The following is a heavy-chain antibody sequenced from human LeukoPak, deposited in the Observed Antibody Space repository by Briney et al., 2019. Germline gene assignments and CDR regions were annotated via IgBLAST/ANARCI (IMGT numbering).Heavy chain of an antibody. V-gene: IGHV3-7*01. J-gene: IGHJ4*02. CDR3: ARTYSYGCIYYFDY. CDR1: GFTFSSYW. Sequence: GGSLRLSCAASGFTFSSYWMSWVRQAPGTGLEWVANIKQDGSEKYYVDSVKGRFTISRDNAKNSLYLQMNSLRAEDTAVYYCARTYSYGCIYYFDYWGQGTLVTVSS. D-gene: IGHD5-18*01. CDR2: IKQDGSEK.